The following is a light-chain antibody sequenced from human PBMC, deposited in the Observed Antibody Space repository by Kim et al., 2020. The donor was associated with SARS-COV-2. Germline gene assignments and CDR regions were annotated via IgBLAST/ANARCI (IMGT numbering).Light chain of an antibody. CDR3: QQYNSYAYT. J-gene: IGKJ2*01. CDR2: KAS. V-gene: IGKV1-5*03. Sequence: YGAEGDRGTNTCRASQSISSWLAWYQQKPGKAPKLLSYKASSLESGVPSRFSGSGSGTEFTLTISSLQPDDFATYYCQQYNSYAYTFGQGTKLEI. CDR1: QSISSW.